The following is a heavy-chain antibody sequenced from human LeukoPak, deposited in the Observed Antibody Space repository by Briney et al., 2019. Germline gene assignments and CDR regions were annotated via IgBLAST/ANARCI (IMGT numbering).Heavy chain of an antibody. CDR2: INTSGST. V-gene: IGHV4-4*07. CDR1: GGSISSYY. J-gene: IGHJ5*02. D-gene: IGHD1-1*01. CDR3: ARAILERPADYNWFDP. Sequence: SETLSLTCTVSGGSISSYYWSWIRQPAGKGLEWIGRINTSGSTNYNPSLKSRVTMSVDTSKNQFSLKLSSVTAADTAVYYCARAILERPADYNWFDPWGQGTLVTVSS.